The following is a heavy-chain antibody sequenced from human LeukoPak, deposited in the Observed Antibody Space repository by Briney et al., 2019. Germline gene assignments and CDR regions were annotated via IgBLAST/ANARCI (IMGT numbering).Heavy chain of an antibody. CDR2: FDPEDGER. CDR1: GYTLTELS. CDR3: ATPGYYFDY. Sequence: ASVKVSCKVPGYTLTELSMHWVRQAPGKGLEWMGGFDPEDGERIYAQKFQGRVTMTEDTSTEKAYMELSSLRSEDTAEYYCATPGYYFDYWGQGTLVTVSS. J-gene: IGHJ4*02. D-gene: IGHD6-25*01. V-gene: IGHV1-24*01.